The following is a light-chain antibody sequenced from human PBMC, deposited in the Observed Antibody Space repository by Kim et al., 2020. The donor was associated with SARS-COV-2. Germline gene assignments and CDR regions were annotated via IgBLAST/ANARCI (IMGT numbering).Light chain of an antibody. Sequence: PGKTARITCGGTNLRSHSVHWYQQKPGQAPVLVIYYDSDRPSGIPERFSGSNSGNTATLTISRVEAGDEADYYCQVWDSSSDHPVFGGGTQLTVL. CDR1: NLRSHS. J-gene: IGLJ3*02. V-gene: IGLV3-21*04. CDR2: YDS. CDR3: QVWDSSSDHPV.